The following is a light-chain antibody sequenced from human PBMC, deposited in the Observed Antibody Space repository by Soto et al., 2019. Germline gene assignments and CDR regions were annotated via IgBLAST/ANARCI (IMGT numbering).Light chain of an antibody. Sequence: EIVLTQSPGTLSVSPGERATLSCRASQSVSSKLAWYQQKPGQAPRLLFYGASTGATGIPARFSGSGSETEFTLSISSLQSEDFAVYYCQQYHDWPGTFGPGTKVDIK. CDR2: GAS. CDR1: QSVSSK. V-gene: IGKV3-15*01. J-gene: IGKJ1*01. CDR3: QQYHDWPGT.